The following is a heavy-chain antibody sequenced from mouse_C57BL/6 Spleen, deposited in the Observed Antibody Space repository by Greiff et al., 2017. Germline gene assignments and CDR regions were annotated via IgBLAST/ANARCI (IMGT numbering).Heavy chain of an antibody. CDR1: GFTFSSYG. Sequence: EVHLVESGGDLVKPGGSLKLSCAASGFTFSSYGMSWVRQTPDKRLEWVATISSGGSYTYYPDSVKGRFTISRDNAKNTLYLQMSSLKSEDTAMYYCARHDYGSSRAMDYWGQGTSVTVSS. V-gene: IGHV5-6*01. J-gene: IGHJ4*01. CDR2: ISSGGSYT. CDR3: ARHDYGSSRAMDY. D-gene: IGHD1-1*01.